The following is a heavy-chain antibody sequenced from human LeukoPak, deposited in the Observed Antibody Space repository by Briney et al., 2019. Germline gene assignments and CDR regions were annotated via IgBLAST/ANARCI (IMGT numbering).Heavy chain of an antibody. CDR1: GGSFSGYY. J-gene: IGHJ4*02. CDR3: ARVSGMTTVVIFDY. Sequence: SETLSLTCAVYGGSFSGYYWSWIRQPPGKGLEWIGEINHSGSTNYNPSLKSRVTISVDTSENQFSLKLSSATAADTAVYYCARVSGMTTVVIFDYWGQGTLVTVSS. D-gene: IGHD4-23*01. V-gene: IGHV4-34*01. CDR2: INHSGST.